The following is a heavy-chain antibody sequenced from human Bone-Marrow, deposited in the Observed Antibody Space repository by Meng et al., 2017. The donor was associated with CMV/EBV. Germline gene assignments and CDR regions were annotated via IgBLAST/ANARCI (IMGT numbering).Heavy chain of an antibody. CDR3: ARGLDCSSTSCYNY. Sequence: SGFTFSSYAMHWVRQTPGKGLEWVAVISYDGSNKYYADSVKGRFTISRDNSKNTLYLQMNSLRAEDTAVYYCARGLDCSSTSCYNYWGQGTLVTVSS. J-gene: IGHJ4*02. V-gene: IGHV3-30-3*01. CDR1: GFTFSSYA. CDR2: ISYDGSNK. D-gene: IGHD2-2*02.